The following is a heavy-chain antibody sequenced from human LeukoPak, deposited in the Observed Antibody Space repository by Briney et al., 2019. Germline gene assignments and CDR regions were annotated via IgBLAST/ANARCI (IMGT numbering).Heavy chain of an antibody. V-gene: IGHV4-39*01. D-gene: IGHD3-10*01. CDR2: VPHTGRT. CDR3: ARLGLWFRSTDY. CDR1: GGSIRSNSYY. J-gene: IGHJ4*02. Sequence: SETLSLTCTVSGGSIRSNSYYWGWIRQPPGKGLEWIASVPHTGRTWYSPSLKSRVTISVDTSKNQFSLKLTYVTAADTAVYYCARLGLWFRSTDYWGQGTLVTVSS.